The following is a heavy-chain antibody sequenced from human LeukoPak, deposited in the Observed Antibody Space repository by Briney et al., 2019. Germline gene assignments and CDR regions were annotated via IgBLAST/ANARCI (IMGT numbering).Heavy chain of an antibody. J-gene: IGHJ4*02. CDR1: GFTFSKYG. CDR2: IRYDRNKE. CDR3: AKDDPFFDC. V-gene: IGHV3-30*02. Sequence: PGGSLRLSCAASGFTFSKYGMHWVRQAPGKGLEWVAFIRYDRNKENYADSVKGRFTISRDNSKNTVFLQMDSLRTEDTALYYCAKDDPFFDCWGQGTLVTVSS.